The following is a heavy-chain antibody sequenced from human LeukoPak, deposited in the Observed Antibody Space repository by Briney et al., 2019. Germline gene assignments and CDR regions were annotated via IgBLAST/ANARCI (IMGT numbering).Heavy chain of an antibody. CDR2: IYYSGST. D-gene: IGHD6-19*01. J-gene: IGHJ6*02. CDR1: GGSISSYS. Sequence: SETLSLTCTVPGGSISSYSWSWIRQPPGKGLEWIGYIYYSGSTNYNPSLKSRVTISVDTSKNQFSLKLSSVTAADTAVYYCARRAVAGRYYGMDVWGQGTTVTVSS. V-gene: IGHV4-59*08. CDR3: ARRAVAGRYYGMDV.